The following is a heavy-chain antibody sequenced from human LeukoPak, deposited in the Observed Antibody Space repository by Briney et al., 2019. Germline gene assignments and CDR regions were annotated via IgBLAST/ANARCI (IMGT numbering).Heavy chain of an antibody. J-gene: IGHJ2*01. D-gene: IGHD6-19*01. CDR2: IYPSDSDT. Sequence: GESLKISCKGSGYSFTSYWIGWVRQMPGKRLEWMGIIYPSDSDTRYNPSFQGQVTISADKSISTAFLHWTSLKASDGAMYYCARSDSGWYSDFDLWGRGTLVTVSS. CDR1: GYSFTSYW. CDR3: ARSDSGWYSDFDL. V-gene: IGHV5-51*01.